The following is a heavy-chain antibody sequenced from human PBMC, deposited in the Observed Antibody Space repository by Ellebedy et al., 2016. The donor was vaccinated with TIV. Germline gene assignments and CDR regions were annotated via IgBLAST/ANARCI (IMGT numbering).Heavy chain of an antibody. D-gene: IGHD6-13*01. CDR3: ARDGPTSIAAADYYYGMDV. Sequence: ASVKVSCKASGYTFTSYYMHWVRQAPGQGLEWMGIINPSGGSTSYAQKFQGRVTITRDTSASTAYMELSSLRAEDTAVYYCARDGPTSIAAADYYYGMDVWGQGTTVTVSS. J-gene: IGHJ6*02. V-gene: IGHV1-46*01. CDR1: GYTFTSYY. CDR2: INPSGGST.